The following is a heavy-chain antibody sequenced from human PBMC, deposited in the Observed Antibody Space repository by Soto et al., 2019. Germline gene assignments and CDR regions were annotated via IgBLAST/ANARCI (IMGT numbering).Heavy chain of an antibody. Sequence: ASVKVSCKASGYTFTGYYMHWVRQAPGQGLEWMGWINPNSGGTNYAQKFQGWVTMTRDTSISTAYMELSRLRSDDTAVYYCARVTRIQLWQSYYYYYGMDVWGQGTTVTVSS. V-gene: IGHV1-2*04. CDR1: GYTFTGYY. CDR3: ARVTRIQLWQSYYYYYGMDV. D-gene: IGHD5-18*01. CDR2: INPNSGGT. J-gene: IGHJ6*02.